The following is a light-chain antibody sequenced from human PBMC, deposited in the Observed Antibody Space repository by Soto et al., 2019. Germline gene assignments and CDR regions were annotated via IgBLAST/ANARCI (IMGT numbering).Light chain of an antibody. V-gene: IGKV3-20*01. CDR2: GAS. CDR1: QRVSSN. Sequence: IVITQSPATLSLSPGESAILSCRASQRVSSNLAWYQLKPGQAPRLLIYGASSRATGIPARFSGSGSGTEFTLTISRLEPEDFAVYYCQQYGSSPRTFGQGTKVDIK. J-gene: IGKJ1*01. CDR3: QQYGSSPRT.